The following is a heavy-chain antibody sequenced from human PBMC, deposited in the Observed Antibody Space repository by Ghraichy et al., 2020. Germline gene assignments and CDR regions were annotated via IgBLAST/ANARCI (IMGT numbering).Heavy chain of an antibody. CDR3: ARLDTSVIGFDH. CDR1: GGSISSDGYT. Sequence: SENLSLTCAVSGGSISSDGYTWGWIRQPPGKGLEWIGYIYPGGNTYYRPSLKSRVTISVDTSKNQFSLKLTSVTAADTAVYYCARLDTSVIGFDHWGQGTLVTVSS. CDR2: IYPGGNT. J-gene: IGHJ4*02. V-gene: IGHV4-30-2*01. D-gene: IGHD5-18*01.